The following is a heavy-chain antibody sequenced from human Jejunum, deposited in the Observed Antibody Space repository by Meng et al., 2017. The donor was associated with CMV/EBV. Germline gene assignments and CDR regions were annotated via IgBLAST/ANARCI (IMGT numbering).Heavy chain of an antibody. CDR2: MHHNGNT. Sequence: LGESGPGLVDPRRPRSLTCTFSVGSINSDNSYWSWIRQAPGKGLEWIAYMHHNGNTYYNPSLRSRIAISIDTSKNHFSLNLASVTAADTAVYYCAGDNTGYAYVDSWGQGTLVTVSS. J-gene: IGHJ4*02. D-gene: IGHD5-12*01. CDR1: VGSINSDNSY. CDR3: AGDNTGYAYVDS. V-gene: IGHV4-30-4*01.